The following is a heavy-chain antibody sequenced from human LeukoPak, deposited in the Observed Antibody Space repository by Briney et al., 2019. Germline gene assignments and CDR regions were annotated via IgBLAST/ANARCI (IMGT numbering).Heavy chain of an antibody. CDR3: VRRRNSITLVRGVPGSCFDY. D-gene: IGHD3-10*01. V-gene: IGHV4-39*02. CDR1: GGSISSSTYY. Sequence: SETLSLTCSVSGGSISSSTYYWGWVRQPPGKGLEWIGSIHYSGSTYYNPSLKSRGTISVDTSKNHLSLKLTSVTAADTAVYYCVRRRNSITLVRGVPGSCFDYWGQGTLVTVSS. J-gene: IGHJ4*02. CDR2: IHYSGST.